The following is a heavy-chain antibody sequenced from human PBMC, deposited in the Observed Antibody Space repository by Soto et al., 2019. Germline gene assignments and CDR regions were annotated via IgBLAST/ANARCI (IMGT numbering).Heavy chain of an antibody. J-gene: IGHJ4*02. V-gene: IGHV3-74*01. Sequence: EVQLVESGGGLVQPEGSLRLSCAASGFTLSRYWMQWVRQAPGKGLEWVSRIDGDESATNYADSVKGRFTISRDNAKNTLHLQMNSLRAEDTAVYYCVRDSHGDYWGQGTLVTVSS. CDR3: VRDSHGDY. CDR2: IDGDESAT. CDR1: GFTLSRYW.